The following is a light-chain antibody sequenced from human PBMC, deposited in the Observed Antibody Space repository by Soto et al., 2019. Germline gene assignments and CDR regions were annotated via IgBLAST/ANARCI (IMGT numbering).Light chain of an antibody. J-gene: IGKJ1*01. CDR1: QSVSSN. Sequence: EMVMTYSPATLSVSPWERATLSCRASQSVSSNLAWYQQKPGQAPRLLIYGASTRATGIPARFSGSGSGTEFTLTINSLQSEDFAVYYCQQYNIWPRTFGQATKVDIK. CDR2: GAS. V-gene: IGKV3-15*01. CDR3: QQYNIWPRT.